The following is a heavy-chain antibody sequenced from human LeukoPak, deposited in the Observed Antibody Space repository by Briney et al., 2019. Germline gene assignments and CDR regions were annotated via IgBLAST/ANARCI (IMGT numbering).Heavy chain of an antibody. J-gene: IGHJ4*02. CDR1: GGTFSSYA. CDR3: ARDIRGSSYFDY. D-gene: IGHD1-26*01. Sequence: ASVKVSCKASGGTFSSYAISWVRQAPGQGLEWMGWISAYNGNTNYAQKLQGRVTMTTDTSTSTAYMELRSLRSDDTAVYYCARDIRGSSYFDYWGQGTLVTVSS. CDR2: ISAYNGNT. V-gene: IGHV1-18*01.